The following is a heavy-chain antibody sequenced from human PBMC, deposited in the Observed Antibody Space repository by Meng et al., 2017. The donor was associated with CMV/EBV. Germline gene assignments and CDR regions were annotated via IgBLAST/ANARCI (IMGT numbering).Heavy chain of an antibody. CDR1: GFTFSSYW. CDR3: AREAGDYGMDV. V-gene: IGHV3-7*01. J-gene: IGHJ6*02. CDR2: IKQDGSEK. D-gene: IGHD3-10*01. Sequence: GGSLRLSCAASGFTFSSYWMSWVRQAPGKGLAWVANIKQDGSEKYYVDSVKGRFTISRDNAKNSLYLQMNSLRAEGTAVYYCAREAGDYGMDVWGQGTTVTVSS.